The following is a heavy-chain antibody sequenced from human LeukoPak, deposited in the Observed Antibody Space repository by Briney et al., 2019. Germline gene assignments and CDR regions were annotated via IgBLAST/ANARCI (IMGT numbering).Heavy chain of an antibody. J-gene: IGHJ4*02. CDR3: ARGRFTDNGVFDY. CDR1: GFTFSTHW. CDR2: IRQDGSDK. Sequence: GGSLRLSCVASGFTFSTHWMNWVRQAPGKGLEWMANIRQDGSDKFYADSLKGRFTISRDNAKNSVFLQMSSLRAEDTAVYYCARGRFTDNGVFDYWGRGTLVIVSS. D-gene: IGHD1-14*01. V-gene: IGHV3-7*01.